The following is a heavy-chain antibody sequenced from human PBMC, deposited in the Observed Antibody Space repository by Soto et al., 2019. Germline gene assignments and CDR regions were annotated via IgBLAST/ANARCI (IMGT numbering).Heavy chain of an antibody. J-gene: IGHJ6*02. Sequence: GESLKISCRGSGCSFSSYWISWVRQMPGKGLEWMGRIDPSDSYTHYGPSFQGHVTISADKSIGTVYLLWSSLKASDTAMYYCARVPTYYYYGMDVWGQGTTVTVSS. CDR2: IDPSDSYT. D-gene: IGHD1-1*01. CDR1: GCSFSSYW. CDR3: ARVPTYYYYGMDV. V-gene: IGHV5-10-1*01.